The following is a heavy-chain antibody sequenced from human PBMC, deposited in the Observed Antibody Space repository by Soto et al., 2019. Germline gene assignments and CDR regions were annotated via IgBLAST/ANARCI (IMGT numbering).Heavy chain of an antibody. J-gene: IGHJ6*02. V-gene: IGHV1-2*04. CDR1: GYTFTDYY. CDR3: ARVPRGVYYGMDV. Sequence: QVQLVQSGAEVKKPGASVKVSCKASGYTFTDYYMHWVRQAPGQRLEWMGWINPNSGTTNHAQKFQGWVTMTRDTSITTVYMEVSRLRSDDTAVYYCARVPRGVYYGMDVWGQGTTVTVSS. CDR2: INPNSGTT. D-gene: IGHD3-10*01.